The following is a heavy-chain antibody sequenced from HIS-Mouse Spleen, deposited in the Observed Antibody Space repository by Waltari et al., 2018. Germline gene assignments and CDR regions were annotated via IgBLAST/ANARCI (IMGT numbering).Heavy chain of an antibody. Sequence: QVLLVESGGGVVQPGRSLRLYCAASGFTFRIYGRHWVSLAPGKGGAGVAVIWYAGNNKYYADSVKGRFTISRDNSKNTLYLQMNSLRAEDTAVYYCAKDPAKYCSGGSCYSLLDYWGQGTLVTVSS. V-gene: IGHV3-33*06. CDR2: IWYAGNNK. CDR1: GFTFRIYG. CDR3: AKDPAKYCSGGSCYSLLDY. D-gene: IGHD2-15*01. J-gene: IGHJ4*02.